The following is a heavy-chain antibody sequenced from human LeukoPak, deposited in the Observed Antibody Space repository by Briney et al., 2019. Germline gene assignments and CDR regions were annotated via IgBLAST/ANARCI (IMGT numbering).Heavy chain of an antibody. CDR3: ARISFDAFDI. Sequence: SETLSLTCTVSGGSINNYYWSWIRQPPGKGLEWIGYIYYSGSTNYNPSLKSRVIISVDTSKNQFSLKLSSVTAADTAVYYCARISFDAFDIWGQGTMVTVSS. J-gene: IGHJ3*02. CDR2: IYYSGST. V-gene: IGHV4-59*08. CDR1: GGSINNYY.